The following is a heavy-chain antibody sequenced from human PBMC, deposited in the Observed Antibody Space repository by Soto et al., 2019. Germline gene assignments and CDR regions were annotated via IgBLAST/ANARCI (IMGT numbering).Heavy chain of an antibody. D-gene: IGHD3-10*01. V-gene: IGHV4-39*01. CDR3: AIDIKNGDTDV. Sequence: LSNTWSVVCGSSGGRGYCWGRISQTPGKGLEWIGSIYYSGSTYYNPSLKSRVTISVDTSKNQFSLKLSSVTDADTAVYYCAIDIKNGDTDVWGQGTPVTGSS. CDR1: CGSSGGRGYC. CDR2: IYYSGST. J-gene: IGHJ4*01.